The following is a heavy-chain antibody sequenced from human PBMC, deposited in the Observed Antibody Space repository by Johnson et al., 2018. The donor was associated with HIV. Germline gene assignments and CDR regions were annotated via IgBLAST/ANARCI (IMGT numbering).Heavy chain of an antibody. CDR3: AKDTDEAFDI. V-gene: IGHV3-30*02. J-gene: IGHJ3*02. Sequence: QVQLVESGGGVVQPGGSLRLSCAASGFTFDDYAMNWVRQAPGKGLEWVAFIRYDGTHKYSADSVKGRFTISRDNSKNTLYLQMNSLRPEDTAVYYCAKDTDEAFDIWGQGTMVTVSS. CDR1: GFTFDDYA. CDR2: IRYDGTHK.